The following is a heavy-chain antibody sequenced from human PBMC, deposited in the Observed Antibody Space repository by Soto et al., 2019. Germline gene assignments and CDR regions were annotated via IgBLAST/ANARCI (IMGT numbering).Heavy chain of an antibody. D-gene: IGHD1-26*01. CDR1: GGTFSSYS. Sequence: QVQLVQSGAEVKKPGSSVKVSCKASGGTFSSYSINWVRQAPGQGLEWMGEIIPIFGTANYAQKFQGRVTITADESTSTAYMELSSLRSEDTAVHYCARDGGRHSGGIDYWDQGTLVTVSS. V-gene: IGHV1-69*01. CDR3: ARDGGRHSGGIDY. CDR2: IIPIFGTA. J-gene: IGHJ4*02.